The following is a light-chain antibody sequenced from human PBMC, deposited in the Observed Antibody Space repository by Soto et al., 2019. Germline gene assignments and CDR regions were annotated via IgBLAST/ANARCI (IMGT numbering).Light chain of an antibody. CDR1: QSLNGY. J-gene: IGKJ4*01. CDR3: QQRVSWPLT. Sequence: EIVLTQSPATLSLSPGERATVSCRASQSLNGYLAWYQQKPGQAPRLLIYDASHRATGIPARFSGSGSGTDFTLTISNLEPEDFAFYYCQQRVSWPLTFGGGTKMEIK. CDR2: DAS. V-gene: IGKV3-11*01.